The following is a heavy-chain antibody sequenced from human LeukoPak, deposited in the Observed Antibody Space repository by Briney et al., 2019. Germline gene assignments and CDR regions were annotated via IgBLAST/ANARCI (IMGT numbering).Heavy chain of an antibody. Sequence: GGSLRLSCAASGLTVSSNYMSWVHQAPGKGLEWVSVIYRGGPTYYADSVKGRFTISRDNSKNTLYLQMDSLRDEDTAVYYCARDSYVDSEAVRWFDPWGQGTLVTVSS. V-gene: IGHV3-66*01. CDR2: IYRGGPT. J-gene: IGHJ5*02. CDR1: GLTVSSNY. D-gene: IGHD4-17*01. CDR3: ARDSYVDSEAVRWFDP.